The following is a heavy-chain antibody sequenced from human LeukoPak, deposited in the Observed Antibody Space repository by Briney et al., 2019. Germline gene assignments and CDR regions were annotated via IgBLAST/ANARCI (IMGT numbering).Heavy chain of an antibody. V-gene: IGHV1-2*02. CDR3: AKFVAAAAWGAFDI. D-gene: IGHD6-13*01. CDR1: GYTFTGYY. J-gene: IGHJ3*02. CDR2: INPNSGGT. Sequence: ASVKVSCKASGYTFTGYYMHWVRQAPGQGLEWMGWINPNSGGTNYAQKFQGRVTMTRDTSISTAYMELSRLRSDDTAVYYCAKFVAAAAWGAFDIWGQGTMVTVSS.